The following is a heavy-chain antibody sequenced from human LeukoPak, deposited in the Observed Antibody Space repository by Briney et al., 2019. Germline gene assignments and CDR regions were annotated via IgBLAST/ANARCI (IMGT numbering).Heavy chain of an antibody. J-gene: IGHJ4*02. Sequence: GGSLRLSCAASGITFSNAWMTWVRQAPGKGLGWVSSMSSGGTYVYYADSVRGRFTISRDNAKNSLYLQMNSLRAEDTAVYYCARDRPTGASRLFVVQWGQGALVSVSS. D-gene: IGHD3-3*01. V-gene: IGHV3-21*01. CDR3: ARDRPTGASRLFVVQ. CDR1: GITFSNAW. CDR2: MSSGGTYV.